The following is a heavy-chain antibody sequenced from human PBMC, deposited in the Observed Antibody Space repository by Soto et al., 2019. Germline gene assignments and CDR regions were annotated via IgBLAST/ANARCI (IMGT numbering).Heavy chain of an antibody. V-gene: IGHV3-53*04. CDR2: IYSGGST. J-gene: IGHJ2*01. CDR3: ARESRYYDISTGYFNWYFDL. D-gene: IGHD3-9*01. CDR1: GFTVSSNY. Sequence: EVQLVESGGGLVQPGGSLRLSCAASGFTVSSNYMSWVRQAPGKGLEWVSVIYSGGSTYYADSVKGRFTISRHNSKNTLYLQMNSLRAEDTAVYYCARESRYYDISTGYFNWYFDLWGRGTLVTVSS.